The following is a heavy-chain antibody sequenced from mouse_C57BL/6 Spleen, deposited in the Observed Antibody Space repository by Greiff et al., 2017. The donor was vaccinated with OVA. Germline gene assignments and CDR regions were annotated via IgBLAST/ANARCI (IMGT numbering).Heavy chain of an antibody. CDR3: AVPLYYGNFYAMDY. V-gene: IGHV1-26*01. J-gene: IGHJ4*01. D-gene: IGHD2-1*01. Sequence: EVQLQQSGPELVKPGASVKISCKASGYTFTDYYMNWVKQSHGKSLEWIGDINPNNGGTSYNQKFKGKATLTVDKSSSTAYMELRSLTSEDSAVYYCAVPLYYGNFYAMDYWGQGTSVTVSS. CDR2: INPNNGGT. CDR1: GYTFTDYY.